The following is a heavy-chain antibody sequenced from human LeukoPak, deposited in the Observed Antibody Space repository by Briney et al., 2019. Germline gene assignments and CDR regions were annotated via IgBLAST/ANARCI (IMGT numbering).Heavy chain of an antibody. CDR3: ARSSDSGGYYDYFDY. D-gene: IGHD3-22*01. Sequence: GESLKISCQGSGYSFTTYWIAWVRQMPGKGLEWMGIIYPGDFDTRYSPSFQGQVTISADTSTSTAYLQWSSLRASDTAMYFCARSSDSGGYYDYFDYWGQGTLVTVSS. CDR2: IYPGDFDT. CDR1: GYSFTTYW. J-gene: IGHJ4*02. V-gene: IGHV5-51*01.